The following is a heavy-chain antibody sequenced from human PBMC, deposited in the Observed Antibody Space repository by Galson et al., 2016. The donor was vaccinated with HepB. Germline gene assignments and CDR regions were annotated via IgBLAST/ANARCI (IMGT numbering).Heavy chain of an antibody. D-gene: IGHD1-20*01. CDR2: VYRGKT. Sequence: SETLSLTCTVSDGSIRSSSFSWGWIRQPPGKGLEWIGTVYRGKTYYNSSLEGRATISAGMSTDLLSLKLTSLTAADTAVYYCACAGLLTEASFDRWGQGTLVAVSS. J-gene: IGHJ4*02. V-gene: IGHV4-39*01. CDR3: ACAGLLTEASFDR. CDR1: DGSIRSSSFS.